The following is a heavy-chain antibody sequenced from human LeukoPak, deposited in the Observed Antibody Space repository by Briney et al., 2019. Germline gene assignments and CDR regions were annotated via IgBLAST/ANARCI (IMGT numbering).Heavy chain of an antibody. Sequence: GASVTVSCTASGYTFTIYGISWVRQAPGQGLEWMGIINPTGGSTSYAQKFQGRVTITRDTSTSTVYMELSSLRSDDTAVYYCARDSGSSWYVYGYWGQGTLVTVSS. V-gene: IGHV1-46*01. J-gene: IGHJ4*02. CDR1: GYTFTIYG. CDR2: INPTGGST. D-gene: IGHD6-13*01. CDR3: ARDSGSSWYVYGY.